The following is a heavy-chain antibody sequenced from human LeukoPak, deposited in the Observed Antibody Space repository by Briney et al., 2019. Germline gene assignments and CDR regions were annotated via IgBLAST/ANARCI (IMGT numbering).Heavy chain of an antibody. CDR3: ARLHNSNRLDAFDI. J-gene: IGHJ3*02. V-gene: IGHV3-21*01. D-gene: IGHD2/OR15-2a*01. CDR1: GFTFSSYS. CDR2: ISSSSSYI. Sequence: GGSLRLSGAAYGFTFSSYSMNWVRQAPGKGLEWVSSISSSSSYIYYADSVKGRFTISRDNAKHSLYLQMNSLMAKDTAVYVCARLHNSNRLDAFDIWGQGTMVTVSS.